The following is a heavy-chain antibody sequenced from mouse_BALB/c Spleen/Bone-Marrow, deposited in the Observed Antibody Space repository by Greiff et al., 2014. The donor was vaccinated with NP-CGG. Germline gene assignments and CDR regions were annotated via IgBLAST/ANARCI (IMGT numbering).Heavy chain of an antibody. CDR1: GNAFTNYL. J-gene: IGHJ4*01. Sequence: QVQLKESGAELVRPGTSVKVSCKASGNAFTNYLIEWVKQRPGQGLEWIGVINPGSGGTNYNEKFKGKVTLTADKSSSTAYMQLSSLTSDDSAVYFCARWYYAMDYWGQGTSVTVSS. CDR2: INPGSGGT. V-gene: IGHV1-54*01. CDR3: ARWYYAMDY.